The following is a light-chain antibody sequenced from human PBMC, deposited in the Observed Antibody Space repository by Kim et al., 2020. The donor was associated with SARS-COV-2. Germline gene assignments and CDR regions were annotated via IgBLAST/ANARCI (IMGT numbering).Light chain of an antibody. Sequence: ALDQTGKSTCQGENLRNYYASWYQQKPRLAPVLVIYGKNNRPSGIPDRFSGSSSGNTASLTITGAQAEDEADYYCNSRDSSGNHWVFCGGTKLTVL. CDR2: GKN. J-gene: IGLJ3*02. CDR3: NSRDSSGNHWV. V-gene: IGLV3-19*01. CDR1: NLRNYY.